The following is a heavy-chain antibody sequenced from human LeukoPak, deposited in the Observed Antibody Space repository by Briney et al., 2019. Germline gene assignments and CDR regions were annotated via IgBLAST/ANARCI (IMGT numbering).Heavy chain of an antibody. V-gene: IGHV4-59*08. CDR3: ARQEREAVAVWFDP. D-gene: IGHD6-19*01. CDR1: GGSNSSYY. Sequence: PSETLSLTCTVSGGSNSSYYWSWIRQPPGKGLEWIGYIYYSGSTNYNPSLKSRVTISVDTSKNQFSLKLSSVTAADTAVYYCARQEREAVAVWFDPWGQGTLVTVSS. CDR2: IYYSGST. J-gene: IGHJ5*02.